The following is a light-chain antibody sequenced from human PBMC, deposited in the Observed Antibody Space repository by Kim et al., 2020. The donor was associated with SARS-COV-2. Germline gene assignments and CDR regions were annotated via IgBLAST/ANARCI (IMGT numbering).Light chain of an antibody. CDR3: IQALQTPIT. CDR1: QSLLHSNGYNY. Sequence: DIVMTQSPLSLPVTPGEPASIFCRSSQSLLHSNGYNYLDWYLQKPGQSPQVLIYLGSNRASGVPDRFRGSGSGTDFTLKISRVEAEDVGVYYCIQALQTPITFGQGTRLEIK. CDR2: LGS. J-gene: IGKJ5*01. V-gene: IGKV2-28*01.